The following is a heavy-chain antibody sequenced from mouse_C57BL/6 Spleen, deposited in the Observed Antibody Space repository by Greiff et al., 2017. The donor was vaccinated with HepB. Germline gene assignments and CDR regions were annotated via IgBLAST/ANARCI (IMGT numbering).Heavy chain of an antibody. CDR1: GYTFTDYE. CDR3: TREDYDGSSPGYFDY. D-gene: IGHD1-1*01. V-gene: IGHV1-15*01. Sequence: QVQLQQSGAELVRPGASVMLSCKASGYTFTDYEMHWVKQTPVHGLEWIGAIDPETGGTAYNQKFKGKAILTADKSSSTAYMELRSLTSEDSAVYYCTREDYDGSSPGYFDYWGQGTTLTVSS. J-gene: IGHJ2*01. CDR2: IDPETGGT.